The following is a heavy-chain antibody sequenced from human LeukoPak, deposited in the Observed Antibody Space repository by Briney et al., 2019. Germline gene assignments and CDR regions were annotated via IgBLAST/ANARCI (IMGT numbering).Heavy chain of an antibody. J-gene: IGHJ1*01. CDR3: ARDRGSGWHTAEYFQH. V-gene: IGHV1-18*01. D-gene: IGHD6-19*01. CDR2: ISAYNGNT. CDR1: GYTFTSYG. Sequence: GASVKVSCKAPGYTFTSYGISWVRQAPGQGLEWMGWISAYNGNTNYAQKLQGRVTMTTDTSTSTAYMELRSLRSDDTAVYYCARDRGSGWHTAEYFQHWGQGTLVTVSS.